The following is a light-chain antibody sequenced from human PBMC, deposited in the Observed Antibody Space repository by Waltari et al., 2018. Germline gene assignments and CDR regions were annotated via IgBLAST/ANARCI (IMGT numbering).Light chain of an antibody. J-gene: IGKJ2*01. CDR2: GAS. CDR3: QQYNNWPPYI. Sequence: ETVITQSPTTLSLSPGERATLSCRASQSVSTNLAWYQQRPGQAPRLLIYGASIRATGVPARFSGRGAGTEFTLTISSLQSEDFAVYYCQQYNNWPPYIFGQGSQLEI. CDR1: QSVSTN. V-gene: IGKV3-15*01.